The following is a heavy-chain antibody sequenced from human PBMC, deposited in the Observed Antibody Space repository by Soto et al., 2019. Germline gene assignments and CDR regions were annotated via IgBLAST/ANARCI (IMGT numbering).Heavy chain of an antibody. V-gene: IGHV4-39*01. CDR2: IYFSGRT. CDR1: GVSISRHSYY. CDR3: AIRLGWLQHY. J-gene: IGHJ4*02. Sequence: QLQVQESGPGMVKPSGTLSLTCSVSGVSISRHSYYWGWIRQPPGKGLEWIGSIYFSGRTYYNTSLKSRVIMSEDNSKNQFSLKLTSVTAADAAVCYCAIRLGWLQHYWGQGVLVTVSS. D-gene: IGHD2-21*01.